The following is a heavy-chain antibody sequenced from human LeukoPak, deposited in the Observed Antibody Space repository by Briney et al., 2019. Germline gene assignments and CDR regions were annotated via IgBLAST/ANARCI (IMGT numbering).Heavy chain of an antibody. CDR1: GFTFSSYA. V-gene: IGHV3-30*01. CDR2: ISYEGSNK. J-gene: IGHJ3*02. CDR3: ARPVVPAAIRFADAFDI. D-gene: IGHD2-2*01. Sequence: QPGGSLRLSCAASGFTFSSYAMHGVRQAPGKGREWVAVISYEGSNKYYADSVKGRFTISRDNSKTTLYLQMNRLRAEDTAVYYCARPVVPAAIRFADAFDIWGQGTMVTVSS.